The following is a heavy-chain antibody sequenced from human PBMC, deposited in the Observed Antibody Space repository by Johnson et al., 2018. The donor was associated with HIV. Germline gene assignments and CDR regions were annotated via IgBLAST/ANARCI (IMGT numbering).Heavy chain of an antibody. CDR1: GFTFSYYG. V-gene: IGHV3-30*02. CDR3: AKSALERATPLAEVDAFDV. Sequence: QMLLVESGGGVVQPGGSLRLSCATSGFTFSYYGLHWVRQAPGVGLEWVAFTRYDGSDEFYAASVQGRFPISRDTSKNTLYLQMNNLRVEDTALYYCAKSALERATPLAEVDAFDVWGQGTMVTVSS. J-gene: IGHJ3*01. CDR2: TRYDGSDE. D-gene: IGHD5-24*01.